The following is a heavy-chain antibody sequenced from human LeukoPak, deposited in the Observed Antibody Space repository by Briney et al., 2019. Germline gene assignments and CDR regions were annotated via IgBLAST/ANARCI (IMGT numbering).Heavy chain of an antibody. D-gene: IGHD4-11*01. CDR2: IYPGDSDT. CDR1: GYNFAVYW. V-gene: IGHV5-51*01. Sequence: GESLKISCKASGYNFAVYWIGWVRQMPGKGLEWMGVIYPGDSDTRYSPSFQGQVTISADKSISTAYLQWSSLQASDTALYYCARPRTYDYNKGGSLTYIDYWGQGTLVTVSS. CDR3: ARPRTYDYNKGGSLTYIDY. J-gene: IGHJ4*02.